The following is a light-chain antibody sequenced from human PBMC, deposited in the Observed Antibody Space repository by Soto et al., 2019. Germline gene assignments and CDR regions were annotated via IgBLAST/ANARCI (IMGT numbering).Light chain of an antibody. CDR2: DTS. CDR1: QSVSNC. CDR3: QQRSNWPLT. V-gene: IGKV3-11*01. Sequence: EIVLTQSPATLSLSPGERATLSCRASQSVSNCLAWYQQKPGQAPRLLIYDTSNRATGIPARFSGSGSGTDFTLTISSLEPEDFAVYYCQQRSNWPLTFGRGTKVEIK. J-gene: IGKJ4*02.